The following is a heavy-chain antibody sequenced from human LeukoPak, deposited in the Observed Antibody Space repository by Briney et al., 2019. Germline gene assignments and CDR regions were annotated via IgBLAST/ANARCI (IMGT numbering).Heavy chain of an antibody. V-gene: IGHV3-23*01. CDR2: ISGSGGST. Sequence: GGSLRLSCAASGFTFSSNAMSWVRQAPGKGLEWVSAISGSGGSTYYADSVKGRFTISRDNSKNTLYLQMNSLRAEDTAVYYCAKDVYDSSGYDWFDPWGQGTLVTVSS. J-gene: IGHJ5*02. CDR3: AKDVYDSSGYDWFDP. D-gene: IGHD3-22*01. CDR1: GFTFSSNA.